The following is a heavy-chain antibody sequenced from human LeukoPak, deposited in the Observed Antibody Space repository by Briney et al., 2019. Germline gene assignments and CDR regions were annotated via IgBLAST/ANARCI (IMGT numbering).Heavy chain of an antibody. V-gene: IGHV3-30*18. CDR3: AKDYRYGSGSSRPSDY. Sequence: GGSLRLSRAASGFTFSSYGMHWVRQAPGKGLEWVAVISYDGSNKYYADSVKGRFTISRDNSKDTLYLQMNSLRAEDTAVYYCAKDYRYGSGSSRPSDYWGQGTLVTVSS. CDR2: ISYDGSNK. CDR1: GFTFSSYG. D-gene: IGHD3-10*01. J-gene: IGHJ4*02.